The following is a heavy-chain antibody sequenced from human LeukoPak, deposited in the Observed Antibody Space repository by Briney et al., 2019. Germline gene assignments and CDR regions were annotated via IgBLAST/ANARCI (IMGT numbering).Heavy chain of an antibody. CDR2: IYYSGST. CDR3: ARAGFWSGYLAYYMDV. Sequence: PSETLSLTCTVSGGSISSSSYYWGWIRQPPGKGLEWIGSIYYSGSTCYNPSLKSRVTISVDTSKNQFSLKLSSVTAADTAVYYCARAGFWSGYLAYYMDVWGKGTTVTVSS. J-gene: IGHJ6*03. V-gene: IGHV4-39*07. CDR1: GGSISSSSYY. D-gene: IGHD3-3*01.